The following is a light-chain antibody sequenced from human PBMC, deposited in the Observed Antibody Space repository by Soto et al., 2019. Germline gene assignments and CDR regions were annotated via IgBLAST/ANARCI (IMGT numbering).Light chain of an antibody. J-gene: IGKJ1*01. CDR3: QNYNIAPRT. Sequence: DIQMTQSPSSLSTSVGDRVTITCRASQGISYYLAWYHQKPGKIPKLLIYAASTLQSGVPSRFTGSGSGTDFTLTISSLQPEDVATYYCQNYNIAPRTFGQGTKVEIK. V-gene: IGKV1-27*01. CDR1: QGISYY. CDR2: AAS.